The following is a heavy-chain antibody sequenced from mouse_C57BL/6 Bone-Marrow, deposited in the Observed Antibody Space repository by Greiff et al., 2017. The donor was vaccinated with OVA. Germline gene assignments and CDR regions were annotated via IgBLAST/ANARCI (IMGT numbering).Heavy chain of an antibody. CDR1: GFNIKDYY. CDR3: TTEGYDGYYVAY. J-gene: IGHJ3*01. V-gene: IGHV14-1*01. D-gene: IGHD2-3*01. Sequence: VQLKQSGAELVRPGASVKLSCTASGFNIKDYYMHWVKQRPEQGLEWIGRIAPEDGDTEYAPKFQGKATMTADTSSNTAYLQLSSLTSEDTAVYYCTTEGYDGYYVAYWGQGTLVTVSA. CDR2: IAPEDGDT.